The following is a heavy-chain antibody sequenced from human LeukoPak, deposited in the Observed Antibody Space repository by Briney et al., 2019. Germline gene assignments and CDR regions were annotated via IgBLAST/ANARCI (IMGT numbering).Heavy chain of an antibody. Sequence: SSETLSLTCAVYGGSFSGYYWSWIRQPPGKGLEWIGEINHSGSTNYNPSLKSRVTISVDTSKNQFSLKLSSVTAADTAVYYCARAQLGSSPVFDYWGQGTLVTVSS. J-gene: IGHJ4*02. CDR1: GGSFSGYY. CDR2: INHSGST. D-gene: IGHD7-27*01. V-gene: IGHV4-34*01. CDR3: ARAQLGSSPVFDY.